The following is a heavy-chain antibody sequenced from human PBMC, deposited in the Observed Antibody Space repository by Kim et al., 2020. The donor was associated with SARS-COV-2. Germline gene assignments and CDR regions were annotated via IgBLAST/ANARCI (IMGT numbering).Heavy chain of an antibody. V-gene: IGHV3-48*02. CDR1: GFTFSTCN. D-gene: IGHD3-9*01. CDR3: ARDQGLRSLDWLFGEFDY. CDR2: ISAGSSTI. Sequence: GGSLRLSCTASGFTFSTCNMNWVRQAPGKGLEWVSYISAGSSTIYYADSVKGRFTISRDNAKNSLYLQMNSLRDEDTAVYYCARDQGLRSLDWLFGEFDYWGQGTLVTVSS. J-gene: IGHJ4*02.